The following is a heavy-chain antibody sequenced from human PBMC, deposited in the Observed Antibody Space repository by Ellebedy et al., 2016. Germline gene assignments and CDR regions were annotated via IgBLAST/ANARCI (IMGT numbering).Heavy chain of an antibody. V-gene: IGHV3-53*01. CDR3: VTRHNGAFDI. D-gene: IGHD1-1*01. J-gene: IGHJ3*02. Sequence: GESLKISXAASGLSVSSNDMSWVRQAPGKGLELVSLIYGGGDSYYADSVKGRFTISRDNSKKTVYLQMSGLGVEDTAVYYCVTRHNGAFDIWGQGTMVTVSS. CDR1: GLSVSSND. CDR2: IYGGGDS.